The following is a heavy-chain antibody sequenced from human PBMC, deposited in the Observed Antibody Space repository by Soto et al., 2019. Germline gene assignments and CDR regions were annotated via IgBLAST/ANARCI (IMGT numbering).Heavy chain of an antibody. V-gene: IGHV1-18*01. CDR1: GYTFTSYG. J-gene: IGHJ6*02. CDR3: ARDKGDSSGWYYYYGMDV. D-gene: IGHD6-19*01. CDR2: ISAYNGNT. Sequence: ASVKVSCKASGYTFTSYGISWVRQAPGQGLEWMGWISAYNGNTNYAQKLQGRVTMTTDTSTSTAYMELRSLRSDGTAVYYCARDKGDSSGWYYYYGMDVWGQGTTVTVSS.